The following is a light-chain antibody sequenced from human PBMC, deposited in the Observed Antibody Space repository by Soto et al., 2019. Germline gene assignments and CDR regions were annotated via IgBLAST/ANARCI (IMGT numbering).Light chain of an antibody. CDR2: SAS. J-gene: IGKJ5*01. CDR1: QSIAGY. V-gene: IGKV1-39*01. CDR3: QQSFSVPIT. Sequence: DLPMTQSPSSLSASVGDRVTITCRASQSIAGYLSWYQQRPGKAPKFLIYSASSLQRGVPSRFSGSGSGTDFSLTINGLQPEDFATYFCQQSFSVPITFGQGTRLEIK.